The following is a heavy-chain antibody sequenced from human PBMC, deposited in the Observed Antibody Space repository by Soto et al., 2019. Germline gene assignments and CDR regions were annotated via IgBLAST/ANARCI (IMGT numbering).Heavy chain of an antibody. D-gene: IGHD6-13*01. CDR1: GFSFSSSW. CDR3: ARGPTVWYGYDY. V-gene: IGHV3-74*01. Sequence: EVQLVESGGGLIQPGGSLRLSCAASGFSFSSSWMHWVRQAPGKGLVWVSRTNSDGSTTNYADSVKGRFTISRDNAKNTLYLQMNSLRAEDTAVYYCARGPTVWYGYDYWGQGTLVTVSS. J-gene: IGHJ4*02. CDR2: TNSDGSTT.